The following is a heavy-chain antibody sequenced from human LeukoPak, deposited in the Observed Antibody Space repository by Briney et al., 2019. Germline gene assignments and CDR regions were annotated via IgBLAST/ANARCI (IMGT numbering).Heavy chain of an antibody. CDR2: SYWNNDK. J-gene: IGHJ4*02. Sequence: SGPTLVNPTQTLTLTCTFSGFSLTTDGVAVAWIRQPPGKALEWLAVSYWNNDKSYSPSLKSRLTMTKDTAKNQVVLIMTNMAPXXXXXXXCSHKGRGSGSYTMWGQGILVTVSS. D-gene: IGHD3-10*01. CDR3: SHKGRGSGSYTM. V-gene: IGHV2-5*01. CDR1: GFSLTTDGVA.